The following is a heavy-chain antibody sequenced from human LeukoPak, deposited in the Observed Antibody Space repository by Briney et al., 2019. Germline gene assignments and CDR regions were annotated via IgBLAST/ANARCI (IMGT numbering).Heavy chain of an antibody. V-gene: IGHV4-59*01. J-gene: IGHJ4*02. CDR3: ASSRGDCSGGSCYDY. D-gene: IGHD2-15*01. CDR1: GGSISSYY. CDR2: IYYSGST. Sequence: PSETLSLTCTVSGGSISSYYWSWIRQPPGKGLEWIGYIYYSGSTNYNPSLKSRVTISVDTSKNQFSLKLSSVTAADTAVYYCASSRGDCSGGSCYDYWGQGTLVTVSS.